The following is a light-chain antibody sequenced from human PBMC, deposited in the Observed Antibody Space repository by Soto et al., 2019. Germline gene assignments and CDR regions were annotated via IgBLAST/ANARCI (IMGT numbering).Light chain of an antibody. V-gene: IGLV2-23*01. CDR1: SSDVGSYNL. J-gene: IGLJ3*02. Sequence: QSVLTQPASVSGSPGQSITISCTGTSSDVGSYNLVSWYQQHPGKAPKLMSYEGSKRPSGVSNRFSGSKSGNTASLTISGLQAEDEADYYFCSYAGRVSGGGTKLTVL. CDR2: EGS. CDR3: CSYAGRV.